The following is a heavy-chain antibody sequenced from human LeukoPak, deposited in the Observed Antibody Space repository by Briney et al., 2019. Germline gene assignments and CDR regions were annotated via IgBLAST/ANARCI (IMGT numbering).Heavy chain of an antibody. CDR3: AQDQKWIQFYY. D-gene: IGHD5-24*01. CDR2: IRGSGDIT. Sequence: GGTLRLSCAASGFIFSTYGMNWVRRAPGKGLEWVSGIRGSGDITYYADSVKGRFTISRDNSKNTLYLQMNSLRAEDTAVYYCAQDQKWIQFYYWGQGTLVTVSS. J-gene: IGHJ4*02. CDR1: GFIFSTYG. V-gene: IGHV3-23*01.